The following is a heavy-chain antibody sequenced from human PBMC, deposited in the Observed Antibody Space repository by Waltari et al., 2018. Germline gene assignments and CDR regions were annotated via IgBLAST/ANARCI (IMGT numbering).Heavy chain of an antibody. CDR2: ISYTGAT. D-gene: IGHD5-12*01. J-gene: IGHJ3*01. Sequence: QLQLQDSGPGLVKPSETLSLSCCVPGGSITSIRRYLGWIRQPPGQGQEWIGTISYTGATYSSPSLRGRVTVSPDTSMNQLSLKLGSVTAADTAVYYCATYIGASIGTAAFDVWGQGTMVTVSS. CDR3: ATYIGASIGTAAFDV. V-gene: IGHV4-39*01. CDR1: GGSITSIRRY.